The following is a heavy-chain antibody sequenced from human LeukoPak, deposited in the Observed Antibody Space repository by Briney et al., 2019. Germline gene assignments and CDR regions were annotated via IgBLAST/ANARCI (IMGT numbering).Heavy chain of an antibody. CDR2: IYYSGSP. CDR1: GGSLSSYY. CDR3: ARHEPGPYDY. J-gene: IGHJ4*02. Sequence: SETLSLTCIVSGGSLSSYYWSWIRQSPGKGLEWIGYIYYSGSPNYNPSLKSRVTISVDTFKNQLSLKVTSVTAADTAVYYCARHEPGPYDYWGQGILVTVSS. V-gene: IGHV4-59*08.